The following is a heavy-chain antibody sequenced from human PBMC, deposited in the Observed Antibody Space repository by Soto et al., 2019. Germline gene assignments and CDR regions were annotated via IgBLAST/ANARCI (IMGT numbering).Heavy chain of an antibody. D-gene: IGHD3-22*01. CDR1: GGSLSSHF. CDR2: VFYTGIT. CDR3: ARGGYDFSGVNFDEGFDF. J-gene: IGHJ3*01. V-gene: IGHV4-59*11. Sequence: QVQLQESGPRLVKPSETLSLTCSVSGGSLSSHFWAWIRQPPGKGLEWVGYVFYTGITKYNPSLQSRVSISVDTSKEKFSLTLNSVNAADTAVYYCARGGYDFSGVNFDEGFDFWGQGIPVTVS.